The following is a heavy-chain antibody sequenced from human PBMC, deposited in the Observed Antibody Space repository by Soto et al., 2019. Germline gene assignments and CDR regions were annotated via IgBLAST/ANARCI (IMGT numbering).Heavy chain of an antibody. Sequence: PGGSVRLSCAASGFTFSSYWMSWVRRAPGKGLEWVANIKQDGSEKYYVDSVKGRFTISRDNAKNSLYLQMNSLRAEDTAVYYCAREGGGYYGSGSYSYYYGMDVWGQGTTVTVSS. CDR3: AREGGGYYGSGSYSYYYGMDV. J-gene: IGHJ6*02. D-gene: IGHD3-10*01. V-gene: IGHV3-7*01. CDR1: GFTFSSYW. CDR2: IKQDGSEK.